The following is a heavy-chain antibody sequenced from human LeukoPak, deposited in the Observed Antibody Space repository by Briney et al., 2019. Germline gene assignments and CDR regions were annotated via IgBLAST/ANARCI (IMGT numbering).Heavy chain of an antibody. Sequence: GGSLRLSCAASGFTFDIYTVIWVRQAPGKGLEWVSSIDSYNSIYYADSLKGRFTISRDNAKNSLYLQMNSLRAEDTAIYYCARYASYKYSGTYYYDYWGQGTLVSVSS. CDR3: ARYASYKYSGTYYYDY. J-gene: IGHJ4*02. CDR2: IDSYNSI. CDR1: GFTFDIYT. V-gene: IGHV3-69-1*02. D-gene: IGHD1-26*01.